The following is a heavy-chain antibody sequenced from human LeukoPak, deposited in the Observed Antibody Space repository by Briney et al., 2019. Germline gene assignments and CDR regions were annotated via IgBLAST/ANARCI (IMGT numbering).Heavy chain of an antibody. CDR2: ISYDGSNK. J-gene: IGHJ3*02. CDR1: GFTFSSYG. V-gene: IGHV3-30*18. Sequence: PGGSLRLSCAASGFTFSSYGMHWVRQAPGKGLEWVAVISYDGSNKYYADSVKGRLTISRDNSKNTLYLQMNSLRAEDTAVYYCANGRAVVVTAILWDASDIWGQGTMVTVSS. D-gene: IGHD2-21*02. CDR3: ANGRAVVVTAILWDASDI.